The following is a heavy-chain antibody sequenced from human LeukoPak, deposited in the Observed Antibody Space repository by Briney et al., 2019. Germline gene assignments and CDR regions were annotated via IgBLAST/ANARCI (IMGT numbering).Heavy chain of an antibody. Sequence: SETLSFTCAVYGGSFSGYYWSWIRQPPGKGLEWIGEINHSGSTNYNPSLKSRVTISVDTSKNQFSLKLSSVTAADTAVYYCAGGPILTIAARPALDYWGQGTLVTVSS. J-gene: IGHJ4*02. CDR2: INHSGST. V-gene: IGHV4-34*01. D-gene: IGHD6-6*01. CDR3: AGGPILTIAARPALDY. CDR1: GGSFSGYY.